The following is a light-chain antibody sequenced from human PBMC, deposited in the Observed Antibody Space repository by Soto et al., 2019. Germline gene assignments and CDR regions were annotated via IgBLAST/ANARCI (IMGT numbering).Light chain of an antibody. CDR1: SSNIGSNT. J-gene: IGLJ2*01. CDR3: ATWDDSMNGPV. V-gene: IGLV1-44*01. CDR2: NNN. Sequence: QLVLTQAPSASGTPGQRVAISCSGSSSNIGSNTVNWYQHLPGTAPKLLIYNNNKRPSGVPDRFSGSKSATSASLAISGLQSEDESVYYCATWDDSMNGPVFGGGTKVTVL.